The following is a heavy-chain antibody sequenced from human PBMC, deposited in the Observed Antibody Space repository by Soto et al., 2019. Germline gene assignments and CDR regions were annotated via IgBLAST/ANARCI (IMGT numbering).Heavy chain of an antibody. V-gene: IGHV3-30*18. CDR1: GFTFSAYG. CDR3: AKRSSSSTFDY. CDR2: ISHDGTNK. D-gene: IGHD6-6*01. J-gene: IGHJ4*02. Sequence: GGSLRLSCEVSGFTFSAYGMHWVRQAPGKGLEWVAAISHDGTNKNYGDSVKGRFTISRDNSKKTLYLQMNSLRAEDTAVYYCAKRSSSSTFDYWGQGTLVTVSS.